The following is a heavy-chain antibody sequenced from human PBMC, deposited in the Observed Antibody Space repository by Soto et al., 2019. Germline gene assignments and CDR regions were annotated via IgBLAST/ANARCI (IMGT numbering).Heavy chain of an antibody. CDR2: ISSSSSYI. D-gene: IGHD2-8*01. CDR1: GFTFSSYS. CDR3: ARDLMVYAWSDYYYCMDV. J-gene: IGHJ6*02. Sequence: GGSLRLSCAASGFTFSSYSMNWVRQAPGKGLEWVSSISSSSSYIYYADSVKGRFTISRDNAKNSLYLQMNSLRAEDTAVSYCARDLMVYAWSDYYYCMDVWGQGATVTVSS. V-gene: IGHV3-21*01.